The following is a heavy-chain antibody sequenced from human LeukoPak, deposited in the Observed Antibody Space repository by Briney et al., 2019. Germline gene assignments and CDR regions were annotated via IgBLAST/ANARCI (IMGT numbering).Heavy chain of an antibody. D-gene: IGHD3-10*01. V-gene: IGHV3-23*01. CDR3: TKRSGSGTFFPLYYFDY. CDR2: IGASGGSE. CDR1: GCIFSNYA. Sequence: PGESLRLSCAASGCIFSNYAMSWVRQAPGMGLEWVAGIGASGGSEYYADSVKGRFTISRDSSKNTLYLQMNSLRSEDTAVYYCTKRSGSGTFFPLYYFDYWGQGTLVTVSS. J-gene: IGHJ4*02.